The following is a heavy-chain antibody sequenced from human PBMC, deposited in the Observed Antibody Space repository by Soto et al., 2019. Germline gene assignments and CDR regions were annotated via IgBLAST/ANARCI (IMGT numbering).Heavy chain of an antibody. V-gene: IGHV4-39*01. J-gene: IGHJ5*02. Sequence: QLQLQESGPGLVKPSETLSLTCTVSGGSISSSSYYWGWIRQPPGKGLEWIGTIYYSGSTYYNPSLKSRDTISVDTSKNQFSLKLSSVTAADTAVYYCASEDPGYKDPWGQGTLVTVSS. CDR1: GGSISSSSYY. D-gene: IGHD3-9*01. CDR3: ASEDPGYKDP. CDR2: IYYSGST.